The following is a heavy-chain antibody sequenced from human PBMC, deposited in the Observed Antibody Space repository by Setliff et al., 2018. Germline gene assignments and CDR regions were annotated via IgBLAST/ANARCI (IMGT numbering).Heavy chain of an antibody. V-gene: IGHV4-38-2*01. Sequence: LSLTCAVSGYSISSGYNWGWIRQPPGKGLEWVASIYYRGSTSYNSSLKSRVSISVDTSKRQFSLNLLSVTAADTAVYYCARMSRYSEFWSGYAEDYYSSYIDVWGTGATVTVSS. CDR2: IYYRGST. J-gene: IGHJ6*03. D-gene: IGHD3-3*01. CDR3: ARMSRYSEFWSGYAEDYYSSYIDV. CDR1: GYSISSGYN.